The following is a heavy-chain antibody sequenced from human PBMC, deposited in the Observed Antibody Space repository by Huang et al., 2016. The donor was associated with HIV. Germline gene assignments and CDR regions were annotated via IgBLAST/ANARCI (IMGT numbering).Heavy chain of an antibody. Sequence: QVQLQQWGAGLLRPSETLSLTCAVYGGSFSGYYGTWIRQPPGKGLEWMGEINHSESSNYNPSLKRRVTISVDTSRNQFSLTLTSVTAADTAVYYCARGQGGYYYYYMDVWGKGTTVTVSS. CDR2: INHSESS. CDR1: GGSFSGYY. CDR3: ARGQGGYYYYYMDV. V-gene: IGHV4-34*01. J-gene: IGHJ6*03.